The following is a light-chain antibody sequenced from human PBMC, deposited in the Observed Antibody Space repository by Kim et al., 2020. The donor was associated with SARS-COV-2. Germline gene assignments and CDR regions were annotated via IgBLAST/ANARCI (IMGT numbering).Light chain of an antibody. Sequence: SPGQTARITCSGDTLPKQYAYWYQQKPGQAPVLVIYKDSERPSGIPERFSGSSSGTTVTLSITGVQAEDEADHYCQSADSSGAYKVFGGGTQLTVL. CDR3: QSADSSGAYKV. CDR2: KDS. CDR1: TLPKQY. J-gene: IGLJ3*02. V-gene: IGLV3-25*03.